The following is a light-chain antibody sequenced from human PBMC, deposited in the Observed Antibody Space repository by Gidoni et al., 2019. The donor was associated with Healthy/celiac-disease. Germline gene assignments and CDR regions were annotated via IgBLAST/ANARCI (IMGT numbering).Light chain of an antibody. J-gene: IGKJ5*01. CDR1: QTISNW. CDR2: KAS. CDR3: QQYNSYSLT. V-gene: IGKV1-5*03. Sequence: DIQMTQSPSTLSASVGDRVTITCRASQTISNWLAWYQQKPGNAPKVLIYKASSLESGVPSRFSGSGSGTEFTLTISSLQPDDFATYYCQQYNSYSLTFXQXTRLXIK.